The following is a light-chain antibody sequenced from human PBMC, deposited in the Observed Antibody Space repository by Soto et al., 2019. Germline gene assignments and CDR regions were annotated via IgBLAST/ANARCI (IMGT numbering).Light chain of an antibody. J-gene: IGLJ2*01. Sequence: SYELTQPPSVSVSPGQTASITCSGDKLGDKYACWYQQKPGQSPVLVIYQDSKRPSGIPERFSGSNSGNTATLTISGTQAMDAADYSCQAWDSSTAVFGGGTKVTVL. V-gene: IGLV3-1*01. CDR2: QDS. CDR3: QAWDSSTAV. CDR1: KLGDKY.